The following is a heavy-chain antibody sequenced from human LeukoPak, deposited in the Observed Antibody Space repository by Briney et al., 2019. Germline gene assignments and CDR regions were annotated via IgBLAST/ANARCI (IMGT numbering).Heavy chain of an antibody. CDR2: INPNSGGT. CDR1: GYTFTGYY. V-gene: IGHV1-2*02. D-gene: IGHD3-22*01. CDR3: ATNPHYYDSSGYYMGFAFDI. Sequence: GASVKVSCKASGYTFTGYYMHWVRQAPGQGLEWMGWINPNSGGTNYAQKFQGRVTMTRDTSISTAYMELSSLRSEDTAVYYCATNPHYYDSSGYYMGFAFDIWGQGTMVTVSS. J-gene: IGHJ3*02.